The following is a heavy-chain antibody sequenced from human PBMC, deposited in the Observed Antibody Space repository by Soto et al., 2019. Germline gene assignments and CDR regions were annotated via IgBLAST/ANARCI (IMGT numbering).Heavy chain of an antibody. CDR3: AKATATGGGAFDI. J-gene: IGHJ3*02. V-gene: IGHV3-23*01. CDR1: GFTCSSYD. CDR2: ILVGGST. D-gene: IGHD2-8*02. Sequence: PGGSLRLSCAASGFTCSSYDMSWVRQAPGKGLEWVSTILVGGSTHYPDSVKGRFTISRDNSKNTAFLQMNSLTAGDAAVYYCAKATATGGGAFDICGRGTVVTVSS.